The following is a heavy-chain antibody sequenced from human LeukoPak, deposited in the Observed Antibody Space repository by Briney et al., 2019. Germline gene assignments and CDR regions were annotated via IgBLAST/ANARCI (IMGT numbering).Heavy chain of an antibody. Sequence: GGSLRLSCAASGFTFNSYSMNWVRQAPGKGLEWVSYITSSYNYIYYADSVKGRFTISRDNSKNTLYLQMDSLRAEDTAVYYCAKHYHKQGYYDFWSGAQHFDYWGQGTLVSVSS. V-gene: IGHV3-21*04. CDR1: GFTFNSYS. J-gene: IGHJ4*02. CDR2: ITSSYNYI. D-gene: IGHD3-3*01. CDR3: AKHYHKQGYYDFWSGAQHFDY.